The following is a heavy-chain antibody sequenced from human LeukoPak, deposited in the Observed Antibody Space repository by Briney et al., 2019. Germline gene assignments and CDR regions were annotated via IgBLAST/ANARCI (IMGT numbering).Heavy chain of an antibody. D-gene: IGHD3-22*01. V-gene: IGHV3-48*02. CDR3: ARAAPYYYDSSGYSAFDS. J-gene: IGHJ3*02. Sequence: PGGSLRLSCAASGFTFRSYSMHWVRPAPGKGLGWVSYISSTSSTIYYADSVKGRFTIARDNAKNSLYLQMNSLRDEDTAVYYCARAAPYYYDSSGYSAFDSWGQGTMVTVSS. CDR2: ISSTSSTI. CDR1: GFTFRSYS.